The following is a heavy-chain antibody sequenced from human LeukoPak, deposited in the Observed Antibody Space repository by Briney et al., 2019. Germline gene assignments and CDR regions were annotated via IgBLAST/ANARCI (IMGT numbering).Heavy chain of an antibody. CDR3: ATRVDSSGYYLDY. CDR2: IIPILGIA. D-gene: IGHD3-22*01. Sequence: SVKVSCKASGGTFTSYTISWVRQAPGQGLEWRGRIIPILGIANYAQKFQGRVTITADKSTSTPYMELSSLRSEDTAVYSCATRVDSSGYYLDYWGQGTLVTVSS. V-gene: IGHV1-69*02. J-gene: IGHJ4*02. CDR1: GGTFTSYT.